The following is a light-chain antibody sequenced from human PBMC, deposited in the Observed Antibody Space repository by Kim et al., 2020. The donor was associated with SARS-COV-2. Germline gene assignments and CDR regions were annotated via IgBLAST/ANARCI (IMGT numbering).Light chain of an antibody. J-gene: IGKJ1*01. CDR3: QQYHTHST. Sequence: SAAVGDTVTITCRASQSVHSWLVWYQQIPGKAPKLLIHQASNLQSGVPSRFSGRGSGSEFTLTINSLQSGDFATYYCQQYHTHSTFGQGTKVDIK. CDR1: QSVHSW. CDR2: QAS. V-gene: IGKV1-5*03.